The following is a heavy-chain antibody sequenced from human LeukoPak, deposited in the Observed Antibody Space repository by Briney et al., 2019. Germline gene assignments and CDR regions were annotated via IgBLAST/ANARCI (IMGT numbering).Heavy chain of an antibody. CDR2: ISYDGSNI. V-gene: IGHV3-30*18. Sequence: PGRSLRLSCAASGFTFSSYGMHWVRQAPGKGLEWVAVISYDGSNIYYADSVKGRFTISRDNSKNTLYLQMNSLRAEDTAVYYCAKSTPTDIVVAVAALDYWGQGTLVTVSS. J-gene: IGHJ4*02. CDR1: GFTFSSYG. D-gene: IGHD2-15*01. CDR3: AKSTPTDIVVAVAALDY.